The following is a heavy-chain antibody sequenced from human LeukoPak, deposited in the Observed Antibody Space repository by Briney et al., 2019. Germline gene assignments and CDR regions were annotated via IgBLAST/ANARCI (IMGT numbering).Heavy chain of an antibody. CDR1: GLNFDDSA. J-gene: IGHJ4*02. Sequence: YPGGSLRLSCVASGLNFDDSAMHWVRQAPGKGLEWVSLISADGGGTFSADSVKGRFSISRDNSKNSLYLQMNSLRSEDTAMYYCAKESGKFDYWGQGTLVAVSS. CDR2: ISADGGGT. V-gene: IGHV3-43*02. CDR3: AKESGKFDY.